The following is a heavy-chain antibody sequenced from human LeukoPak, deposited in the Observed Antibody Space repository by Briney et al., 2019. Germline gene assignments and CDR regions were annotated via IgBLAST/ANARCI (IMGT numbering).Heavy chain of an antibody. J-gene: IGHJ6*02. CDR1: GYTLTELS. CDR3: ATPRVGCYSCSMDV. V-gene: IGHV1-24*01. Sequence: GASVKVSCKVSGYTLTELSMHWVRQAPGKGLEWMGGFDPEDGETIYAQKFQGRVTMTEDTSTDTACMELSSLRSEDTAVYYCATPRVGCYSCSMDVWGQGTTVTVSS. D-gene: IGHD2-15*01. CDR2: FDPEDGET.